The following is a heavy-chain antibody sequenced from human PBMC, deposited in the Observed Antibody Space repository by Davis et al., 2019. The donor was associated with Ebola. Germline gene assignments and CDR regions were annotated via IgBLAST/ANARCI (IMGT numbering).Heavy chain of an antibody. V-gene: IGHV1-46*03. J-gene: IGHJ3*02. CDR1: GYTFTNYY. CDR3: TTPGGQDSGYDVFDI. Sequence: AASVKVSCKASGYTFTNYYMHWVRQAPGQGLEWMGMINPNDGRPIYAQKFQGRVTVTRDTSTTPVYMDLSSLGSEDTALYYCTTPGGQDSGYDVFDIWGQGTMVTVSS. CDR2: INPNDGRP. D-gene: IGHD5-12*01.